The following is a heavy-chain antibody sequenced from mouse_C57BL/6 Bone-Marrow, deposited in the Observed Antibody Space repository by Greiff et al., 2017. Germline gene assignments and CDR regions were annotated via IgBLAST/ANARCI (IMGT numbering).Heavy chain of an antibody. CDR1: GYSITSGYY. D-gene: IGHD2-3*01. CDR2: ISYDGSN. CDR3: ARDLRLLPTYWYFDV. V-gene: IGHV3-6*01. J-gene: IGHJ1*03. Sequence: EVQLVESGPGLVKPSQSLSLTCSVTGYSITSGYYWNWIRQFPGNKLEWMGYISYDGSNNYNPSLKNRISITSDTSKNQFFLELNSVTTEDTATYYCARDLRLLPTYWYFDVWGTGTTVTVSS.